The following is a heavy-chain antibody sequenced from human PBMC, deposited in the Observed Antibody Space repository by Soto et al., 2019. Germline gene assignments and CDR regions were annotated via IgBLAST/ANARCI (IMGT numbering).Heavy chain of an antibody. Sequence: SGGSLRLSCAASGFSFSSYAMSWVRQAPGKGLEWVSAISGSGGSTYYADSVKGRFTISRDNSKNTLYLQMNSLRAEDTAVYYCAKDSCSSTSCYGDYWGQGTLVTVSS. CDR2: ISGSGGST. J-gene: IGHJ4*02. CDR1: GFSFSSYA. V-gene: IGHV3-23*01. CDR3: AKDSCSSTSCYGDY. D-gene: IGHD2-2*01.